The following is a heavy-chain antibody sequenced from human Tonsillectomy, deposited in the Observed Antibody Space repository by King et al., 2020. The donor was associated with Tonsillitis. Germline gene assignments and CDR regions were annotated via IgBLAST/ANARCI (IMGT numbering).Heavy chain of an antibody. Sequence: VQLVESGAEMKKPGESLRISCKGSGYSFTSYWISWVRQMPGKGLEWMGRIDPSDSYTNYSPSFQGHVTISADKSISTAYLQWSSLKASDTAMYYCTRHFGLLLGEFDYWGQGTLVTVSS. V-gene: IGHV5-10-1*03. J-gene: IGHJ4*02. D-gene: IGHD2-2*01. CDR2: IDPSDSYT. CDR3: TRHFGLLLGEFDY. CDR1: GYSFTSYW.